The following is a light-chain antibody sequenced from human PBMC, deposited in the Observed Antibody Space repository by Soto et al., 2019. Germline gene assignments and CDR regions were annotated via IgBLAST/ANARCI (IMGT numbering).Light chain of an antibody. Sequence: QSALTQPRSVSGSPGQSVTISCTGTSSDVGGYNYVSWYQQHPGKAPKLMIYDVSERPSGVPDRFSGSKSGNTASLTISGLQADDEADYYCCSYAGGYTHVFGTGT. V-gene: IGLV2-11*01. CDR2: DVS. CDR3: CSYAGGYTHV. CDR1: SSDVGGYNY. J-gene: IGLJ1*01.